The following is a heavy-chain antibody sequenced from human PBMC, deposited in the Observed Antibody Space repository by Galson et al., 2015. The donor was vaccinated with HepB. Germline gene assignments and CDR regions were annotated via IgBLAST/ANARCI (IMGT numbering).Heavy chain of an antibody. D-gene: IGHD6-13*01. CDR1: GGSISSGDYY. J-gene: IGHJ4*02. CDR2: IYYSGST. Sequence: LSLTCTVSGGSISSGDYYWSWIRQPPGKGLEWIGYIYYSGSTYYNPSLKSRVTISVDTSKNQFSLKLSSVTAADTAVYYCAREAEQQLVLDYWGQGTLVTVSS. V-gene: IGHV4-30-4*01. CDR3: AREAEQQLVLDY.